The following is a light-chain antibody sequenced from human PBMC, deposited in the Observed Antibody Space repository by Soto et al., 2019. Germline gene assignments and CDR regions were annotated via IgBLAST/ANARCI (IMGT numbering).Light chain of an antibody. Sequence: QSVLTQPASVSGSPGQSITISCTGTSSDVGGYNYVSWYQQHPGKAPKLMIYDVSNRPSGVSNRLSGSKSGNTASLTISGLQAEDEADYYCSSYTSSSTLGVVFGGGTQLTVL. CDR2: DVS. J-gene: IGLJ2*01. V-gene: IGLV2-14*01. CDR3: SSYTSSSTLGVV. CDR1: SSDVGGYNY.